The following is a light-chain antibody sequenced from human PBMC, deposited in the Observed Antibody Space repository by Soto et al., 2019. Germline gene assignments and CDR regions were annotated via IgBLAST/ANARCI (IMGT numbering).Light chain of an antibody. CDR1: QTISNW. J-gene: IGKJ1*01. Sequence: DIQMTQSPSTLSASVGDRVTITCRASQTISNWLAWYQQKPGKAPNLLIYDASSLESGVPSRFSGSGSGTEFTLTITSLQPDDFATYYCQQYNSYSLFGQGTKVDI. CDR2: DAS. V-gene: IGKV1-5*01. CDR3: QQYNSYSL.